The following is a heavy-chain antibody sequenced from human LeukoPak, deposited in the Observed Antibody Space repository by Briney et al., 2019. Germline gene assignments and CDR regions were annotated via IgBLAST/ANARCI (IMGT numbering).Heavy chain of an antibody. D-gene: IGHD6-19*01. CDR2: ISSSSSII. V-gene: IGHV3-48*02. CDR1: GLTFSSYS. Sequence: PGGSLRLSCAASGLTFSSYSMNWVRQAPGKGLEWVSYISSSSSIISYADSVKGRFTISRDNAKNSLYLQMNSLRDEDTAVYYCARTVLAVAANWFDPWGQGTLVTVSS. CDR3: ARTVLAVAANWFDP. J-gene: IGHJ5*02.